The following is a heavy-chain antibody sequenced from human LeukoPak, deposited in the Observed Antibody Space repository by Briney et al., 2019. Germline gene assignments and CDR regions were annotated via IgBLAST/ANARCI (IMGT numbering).Heavy chain of an antibody. V-gene: IGHV4-4*07. CDR1: GGSISSYY. CDR3: ARESTVGRLDDCSGGSCYAYYYYYYMDV. CDR2: IYTSGST. Sequence: SETLSLTCTVAGGSISSYYWSWIRQPAGKGLEWIGRIYTSGSTNYNPSLKSRVTMSVDTSKNQFSLKLSSVTAADTAVYYCARESTVGRLDDCSGGSCYAYYYYYYMDVWGKGTTVTVSS. J-gene: IGHJ6*03. D-gene: IGHD2-15*01.